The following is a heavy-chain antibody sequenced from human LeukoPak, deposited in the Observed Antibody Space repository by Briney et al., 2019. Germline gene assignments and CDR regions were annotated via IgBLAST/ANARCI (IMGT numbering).Heavy chain of an antibody. CDR1: GFTLGSYS. Sequence: GGSLRLSCAASGFTLGSYSMNWVRQAPGKGLEWVSSISSSSSYIYYADSVKGRFTISRDNAKNSLYLQMNSLRAEDTAVYYCARAKRNAFDIWGQGTMVTVSS. V-gene: IGHV3-21*01. CDR3: ARAKRNAFDI. CDR2: ISSSSSYI. J-gene: IGHJ3*02.